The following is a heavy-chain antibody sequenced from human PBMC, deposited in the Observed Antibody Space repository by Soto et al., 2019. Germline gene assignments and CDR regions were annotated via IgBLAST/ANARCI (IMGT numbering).Heavy chain of an antibody. V-gene: IGHV3-21*01. CDR1: GFTFSSYS. J-gene: IGHJ4*02. Sequence: PGGSLRLSCAASGFTFSSYSMNWVRQAPGKGLEWVSSISSSSSYIYYADSVKGRFTISRDNAKNSPYLQMNSLRAEDTAVYYCARVRYYDSSGYPDPFDYWGQGTLVTVYS. CDR3: ARVRYYDSSGYPDPFDY. D-gene: IGHD3-22*01. CDR2: ISSSSSYI.